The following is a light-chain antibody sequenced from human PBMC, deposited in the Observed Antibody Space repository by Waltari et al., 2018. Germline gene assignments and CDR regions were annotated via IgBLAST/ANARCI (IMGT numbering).Light chain of an antibody. CDR3: QQLNSYPIT. CDR2: AAS. J-gene: IGKJ5*01. CDR1: QGISSN. V-gene: IGKV1-9*01. Sequence: IQLTQSPSSLSASVGDRVTLTCRASQGISSNLAWYQQKPGKAPKRLISAASTLQRGVPLRFSGSGSGTDFTLTISSLQPEDFATYYCQQLNSYPITFGQGTRLEIK.